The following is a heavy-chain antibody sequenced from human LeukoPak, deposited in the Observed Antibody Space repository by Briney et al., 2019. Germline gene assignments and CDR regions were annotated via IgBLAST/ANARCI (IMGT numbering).Heavy chain of an antibody. CDR1: GGSISSYY. CDR2: IYYSGST. D-gene: IGHD4-17*01. V-gene: IGHV4-59*01. Sequence: NPSETLSLTCTVSGGSISSYYWSWIRQPPGKGLEWIGYIYYSGSTNYNPSLKSRVTISVDTSKNQFSLKLSSVTAADTAVYYCARASCTVTTDYYGMDVWGQGTTVTVSS. CDR3: ARASCTVTTDYYGMDV. J-gene: IGHJ6*02.